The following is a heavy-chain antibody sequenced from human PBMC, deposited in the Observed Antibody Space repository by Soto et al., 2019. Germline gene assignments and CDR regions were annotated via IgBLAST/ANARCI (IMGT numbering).Heavy chain of an antibody. CDR2: ISAYNGNT. CDR3: ARGMIRWLQFEVAYYGMDV. Sequence: GASVKVSCKASGYTFTSYGISWVRQAPGQGLEWMGWISAYNGNTNYAQKLQGRVTMTTDTSTSTAYMELRSLRSDDTAVYYCARGMIRWLQFEVAYYGMDVWGQGTTVTVSS. V-gene: IGHV1-18*01. J-gene: IGHJ6*02. D-gene: IGHD5-12*01. CDR1: GYTFTSYG.